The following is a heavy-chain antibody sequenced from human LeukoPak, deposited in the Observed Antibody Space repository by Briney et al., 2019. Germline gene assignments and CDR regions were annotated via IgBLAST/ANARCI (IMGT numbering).Heavy chain of an antibody. Sequence: SETLSLTCTVSGGSISSSSYYWGWIRQPPGKGLEWIGSIYYSGSTYYNPSLKSRVTISVDTSKNQFSLKLSSVTAADTAVYYCARHWSNYSTPDAFDIWGQGTMVTVSS. V-gene: IGHV4-39*01. D-gene: IGHD3-10*01. CDR1: GGSISSSSYY. J-gene: IGHJ3*02. CDR3: ARHWSNYSTPDAFDI. CDR2: IYYSGST.